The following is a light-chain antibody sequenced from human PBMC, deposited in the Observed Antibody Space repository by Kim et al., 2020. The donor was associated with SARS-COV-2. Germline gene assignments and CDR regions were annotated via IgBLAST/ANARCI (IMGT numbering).Light chain of an antibody. J-gene: IGKJ2*01. Sequence: VFPGERATLPCRASQSVRNNLAWYQQKPGQAPRLLIYGASTRATGIPARFSGSGSGTEFTLTISSLQSEDFALYYCQQYNKWPPYTFGQGTKLEI. CDR1: QSVRNN. V-gene: IGKV3-15*01. CDR2: GAS. CDR3: QQYNKWPPYT.